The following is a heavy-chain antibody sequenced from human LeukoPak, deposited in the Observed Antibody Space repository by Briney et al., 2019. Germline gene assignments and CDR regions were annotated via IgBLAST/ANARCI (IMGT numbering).Heavy chain of an antibody. CDR2: ISSSGSTI. CDR1: GFTFSSYE. D-gene: IGHD3-10*01. Sequence: GGSLRLSCAASGFTFSSYEMNWVRQAPGKGLEWVSYISSSGSTIYYADSVKGRFTISRDNAKNSLYLQMNGLRAEDTAVYYCARARDYYGSGSYYNIDYWGQGTLVTVSS. J-gene: IGHJ4*02. V-gene: IGHV3-48*03. CDR3: ARARDYYGSGSYYNIDY.